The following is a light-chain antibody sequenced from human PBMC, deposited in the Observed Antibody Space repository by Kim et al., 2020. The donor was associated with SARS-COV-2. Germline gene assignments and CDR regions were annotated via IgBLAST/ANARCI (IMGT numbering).Light chain of an antibody. CDR1: QTISTS. J-gene: IGKJ1*01. V-gene: IGKV1-5*03. CDR3: QQFNTYPPWT. Sequence: SVGDRVTITCRASQTISTSLAWYQQKPGKAPKLLIYKASNLGSGVPLRFSGSGSGTEFTLTISSLQPDDFATYYCQQFNTYPPWTFGQGTKVDIK. CDR2: KAS.